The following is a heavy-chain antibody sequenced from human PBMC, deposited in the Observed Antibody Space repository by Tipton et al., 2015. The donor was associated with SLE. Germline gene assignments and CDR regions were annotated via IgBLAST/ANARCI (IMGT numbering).Heavy chain of an antibody. CDR2: INHSGSS. Sequence: TLSLTCAVYGGSFSGYYWSWIRQPPGKGLEWIGEINHSGSSNYNPSLKSRVTISLDTSKNQFSLKLSSVTAADTAVYYCARHPPKNWGRKNDAFDIWGQGTMVTVSS. V-gene: IGHV4-34*01. CDR3: ARHPPKNWGRKNDAFDI. J-gene: IGHJ3*02. CDR1: GGSFSGYY. D-gene: IGHD7-27*01.